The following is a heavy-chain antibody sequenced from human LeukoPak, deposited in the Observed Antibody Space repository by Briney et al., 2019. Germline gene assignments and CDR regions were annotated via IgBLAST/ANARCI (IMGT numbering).Heavy chain of an antibody. D-gene: IGHD6-19*01. J-gene: IGHJ3*02. V-gene: IGHV3-21*04. CDR2: ISSSSSYI. CDR3: AKDGPGYSSGWYETLVGAFDI. CDR1: GFTFSSYS. Sequence: PGGSLRLSCAASGFTFSSYSMNWVRQAPGKGLEWVSSISSSSSYIYYADSVKGRFTISRDNSKNTLYLQMNSLRAEDTAVYYCAKDGPGYSSGWYETLVGAFDIWGQGTMVTVSS.